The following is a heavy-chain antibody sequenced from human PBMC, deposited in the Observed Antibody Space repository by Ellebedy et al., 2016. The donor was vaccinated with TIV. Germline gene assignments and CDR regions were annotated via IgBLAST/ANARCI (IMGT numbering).Heavy chain of an antibody. Sequence: GESLKISCAASGFVFSSYTMNWVRQAPGKGLEWVSFISDTSIYYADFVKGRFTISRDNAKNTLYLQMNSLKAEDTAMYYCSTLSDTGYWGHGTLVPVSS. J-gene: IGHJ4*01. CDR1: GFVFSSYT. V-gene: IGHV3-21*01. CDR3: STLSDTGY. D-gene: IGHD1-1*01. CDR2: ISDTSI.